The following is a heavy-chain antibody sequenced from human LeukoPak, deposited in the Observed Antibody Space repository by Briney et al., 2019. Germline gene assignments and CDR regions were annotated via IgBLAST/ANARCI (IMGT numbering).Heavy chain of an antibody. Sequence: ASVKVSCKASGYPFTSYGISWVRQAPGQGLEWMGWISVYNGNTNYAQKFQDRVTMTTDTSTSIAYMELRSLRFDDTAVYYCARGGIVATEMTGDYWGQGTLVIVSS. CDR3: ARGGIVATEMTGDY. J-gene: IGHJ4*02. CDR1: GYPFTSYG. CDR2: ISVYNGNT. D-gene: IGHD5-12*01. V-gene: IGHV1-18*01.